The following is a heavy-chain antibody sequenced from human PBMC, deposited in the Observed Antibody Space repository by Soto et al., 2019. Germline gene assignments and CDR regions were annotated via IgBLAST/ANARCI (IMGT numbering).Heavy chain of an antibody. J-gene: IGHJ4*02. D-gene: IGHD5-18*01. Sequence: GESLKISCKVSGYSFTSYWISWVRQMPGKGLEWMGRIDPSDSYTNYSPSFQGHVTISADKSISTAYLQWSSLKASDTAMYYCARHTAIAFDYWGQGTLVTVSS. CDR3: ARHTAIAFDY. CDR1: GYSFTSYW. CDR2: IDPSDSYT. V-gene: IGHV5-10-1*01.